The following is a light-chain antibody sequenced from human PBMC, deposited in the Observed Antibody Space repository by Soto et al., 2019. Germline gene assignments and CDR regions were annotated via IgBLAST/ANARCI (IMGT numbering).Light chain of an antibody. V-gene: IGKV3-15*01. CDR1: QSVAGN. J-gene: IGKJ1*01. Sequence: EIVMTHSPATLSVSPGEIATLSCRASQSVAGNLAWYQHKPGQAPRLLIYGASTGATGIPARFSGSGSGTEFTLTISSLQSGDFAVYYCQQYGSSSWTFGQGTKVDIK. CDR3: QQYGSSSWT. CDR2: GAS.